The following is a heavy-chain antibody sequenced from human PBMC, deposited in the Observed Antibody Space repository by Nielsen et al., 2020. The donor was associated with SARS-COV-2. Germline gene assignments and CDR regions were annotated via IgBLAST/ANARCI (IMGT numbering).Heavy chain of an antibody. CDR3: ARGKLTATVFNYYYGMDV. CDR2: MNPNSGNT. Sequence: ASVKVSCKASGYTFTSYDSNWVRQATGQGLEWMGWMNPNSGNTGYAQKFQGRVTMTRNTSISTAYMELSSLRSEDTAVYYCARGKLTATVFNYYYGMDVWGQGTTVTVSS. CDR1: GYTFTSYD. D-gene: IGHD5-18*01. V-gene: IGHV1-8*01. J-gene: IGHJ6*02.